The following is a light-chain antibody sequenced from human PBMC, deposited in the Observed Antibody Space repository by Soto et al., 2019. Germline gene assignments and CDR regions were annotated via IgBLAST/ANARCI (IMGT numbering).Light chain of an antibody. V-gene: IGKV3-20*01. CDR2: GAS. Sequence: EIVLTQSPGTLSLSPGERATLSCRASQSVRSSYLAWYQQKPGQAPRLLIYGASSRATGIPDRFSGSGSGTDFTLTISRREPEDLAVYYCQQDGGSPTFGGGTKVEIK. J-gene: IGKJ4*01. CDR3: QQDGGSPT. CDR1: QSVRSSY.